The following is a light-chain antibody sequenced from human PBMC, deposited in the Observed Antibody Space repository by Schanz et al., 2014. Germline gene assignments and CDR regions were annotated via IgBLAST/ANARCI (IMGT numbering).Light chain of an antibody. CDR2: ANS. CDR3: CSYAGTYTYV. CDR1: SSNIGAGYD. J-gene: IGLJ1*01. Sequence: QSVLTQPPSMSGAPGQRVTISCTGSSSNIGAGYDVHWYQQLPGTAPKLLIYANSNRPSGVPDRFSGSKSGASASLAITGLQAEDEADYYCCSYAGTYTYVFGTGTKLTVL. V-gene: IGLV1-40*01.